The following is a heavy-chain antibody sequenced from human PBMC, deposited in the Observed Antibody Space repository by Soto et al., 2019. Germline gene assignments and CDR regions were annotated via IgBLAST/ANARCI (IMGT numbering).Heavy chain of an antibody. V-gene: IGHV5-10-1*01. CDR3: ARQREGCSSTRCYLTIHWFDP. J-gene: IGHJ5*02. Sequence: PGESLKISCKGSGYSFTSYWISWVRQMPGKGLEWMGRIDPSDSYTNYSPSFQGHVTISADKSISTAYLQWSSLKASDTAMYYCARQREGCSSTRCYLTIHWFDPWGQGTLVTVSS. CDR2: IDPSDSYT. CDR1: GYSFTSYW. D-gene: IGHD2-2*01.